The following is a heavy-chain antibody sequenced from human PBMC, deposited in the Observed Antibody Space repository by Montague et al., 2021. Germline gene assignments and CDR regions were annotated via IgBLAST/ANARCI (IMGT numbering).Heavy chain of an antibody. J-gene: IGHJ4*02. D-gene: IGHD1/OR15-1a*01. CDR3: ARGRGYGNNCAWDFDY. CDR2: IYPGDSDT. V-gene: IGHV5-51*01. Sequence: QSGAEVKKPGESLQISCKGSGYSFTSYWIGWVRQMPGKGLEWMGXIYPGDSDTRYSPSFQGQVTITADKSISTAYLQWSSLKASDTAMYYCARGRGYGNNCAWDFDYWGQGTLVTVSS. CDR1: GYSFTSYW.